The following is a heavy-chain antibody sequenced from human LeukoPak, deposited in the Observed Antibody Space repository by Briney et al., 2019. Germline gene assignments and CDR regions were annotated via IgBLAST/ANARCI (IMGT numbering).Heavy chain of an antibody. CDR3: ARGDPRGYFDY. CDR2: INHSGST. V-gene: IGHV4-34*01. CDR1: GGSFSGYY. J-gene: IGHJ4*02. Sequence: PSETLSLTCAVYGGSFSGYYWSWIRQPPGKGLEWIGEINHSGSTNYNPSLKSRDTISVDTSKNQFSLKLSSVTAADTAVYYCARGDPRGYFDYWGQGTLVTVSS.